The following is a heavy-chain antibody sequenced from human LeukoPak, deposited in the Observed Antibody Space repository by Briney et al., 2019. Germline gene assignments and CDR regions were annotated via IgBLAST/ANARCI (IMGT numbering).Heavy chain of an antibody. CDR1: GFTFSSYS. Sequence: GGSLRLSCAASGFTFSSYSMNWVRQAPGKGLEWVSSISSSSSYIYYADSVKGRFTISRDNSKNTLYLQMNSLRAEDTAVYYCAKEIAVAGTSGAFDIWGQGTMVTVSS. J-gene: IGHJ3*02. CDR2: ISSSSSYI. CDR3: AKEIAVAGTSGAFDI. D-gene: IGHD6-19*01. V-gene: IGHV3-21*04.